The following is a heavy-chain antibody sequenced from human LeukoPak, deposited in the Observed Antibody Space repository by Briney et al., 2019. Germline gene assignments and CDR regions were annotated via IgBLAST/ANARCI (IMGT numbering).Heavy chain of an antibody. J-gene: IGHJ6*03. CDR1: GFTFSSYE. D-gene: IGHD3-10*01. CDR2: TYSGGRT. CDR3: ARVYYGSGSLHYYYYYMDV. Sequence: GGSLRLSCAASGFTFSSYEMNWVRQAPGKGLEWVSVTYSGGRTYYADSVKGRFTISRDNSKNTLYLQMDSLRAEDTAVYYCARVYYGSGSLHYYYYYMDVWGRGTTVAISS. V-gene: IGHV3-53*01.